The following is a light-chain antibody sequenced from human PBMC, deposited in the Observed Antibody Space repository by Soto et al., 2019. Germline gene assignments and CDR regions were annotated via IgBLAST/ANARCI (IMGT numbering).Light chain of an antibody. J-gene: IGKJ2*01. V-gene: IGKV3-11*01. CDR2: DAS. CDR3: QQRGSLPYT. Sequence: EIVLTQSPATLSLSPGERATLSCRASQSVSSYLAWYQQKPGQAPRLLIYDASNRATGLPSRFSGSGSGTDFTLTISSLEPEDFAVYYCQQRGSLPYTFGQGTKLEIK. CDR1: QSVSSY.